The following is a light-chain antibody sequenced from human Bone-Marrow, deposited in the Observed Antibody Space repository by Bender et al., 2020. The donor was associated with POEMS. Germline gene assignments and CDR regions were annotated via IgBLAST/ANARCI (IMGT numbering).Light chain of an antibody. V-gene: IGLV2-14*03. Sequence: QSALTQPASVSGSPGQSITISCTGTSSDIGGYNYVSWYQHHPGTAPKLIIFDVSNRPSGVSNRFSGSKSGNTASLTISGLQAEDEADYYCASYTSAAKSVFGTGTEVTVL. CDR1: SSDIGGYNY. CDR2: DVS. J-gene: IGLJ1*01. CDR3: ASYTSAAKSV.